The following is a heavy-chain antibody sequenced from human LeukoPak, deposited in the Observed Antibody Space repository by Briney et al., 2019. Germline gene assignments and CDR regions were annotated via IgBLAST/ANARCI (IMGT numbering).Heavy chain of an antibody. V-gene: IGHV3-49*04. J-gene: IGHJ3*02. CDR1: GFTFGDYA. CDR3: TRDIVATKPNAFDI. D-gene: IGHD5-12*01. Sequence: PGRSLRLSCTASGFTFGDYAMSWVRQAPGKGLEWVGFIRSKAYGGTTEYAASVKGRFTISRDDSKSIAYLQMNSLKTEDTAVYYCTRDIVATKPNAFDIWGQGTMVTVSS. CDR2: IRSKAYGGTT.